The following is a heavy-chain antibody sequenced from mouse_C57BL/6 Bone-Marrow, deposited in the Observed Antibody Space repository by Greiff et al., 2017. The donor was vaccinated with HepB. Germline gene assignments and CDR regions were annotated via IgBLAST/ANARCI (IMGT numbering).Heavy chain of an antibody. CDR1: GYTFTDYY. CDR2: IYPGSGNT. Sequence: VHLVESGAELVRPGASVKLSCKASGYTFTDYYINWVKQRPGQGLEWIARIYPGSGNTYYNEKFKGKATLTAEKSSSTAYMQLSSLTSEDSAVYFCATLPAYWGQGTLVTVSA. J-gene: IGHJ3*01. D-gene: IGHD2-1*01. V-gene: IGHV1-76*01. CDR3: ATLPAY.